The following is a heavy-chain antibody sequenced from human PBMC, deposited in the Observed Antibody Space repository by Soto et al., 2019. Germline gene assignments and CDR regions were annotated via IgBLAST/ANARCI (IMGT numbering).Heavy chain of an antibody. CDR3: ARSYSNYNQEDGMDV. CDR1: GYTFTSCY. J-gene: IGHJ6*02. V-gene: IGHV1-46*01. CDR2: INSSGDTT. Sequence: ASVKVSCKASGYTFTSCYMHWVRQAPGQGLEWMGIINSSGDTTGYAQKFQGRVTMTRDTSTSTVYMELSSLRSEDTAVYYCARSYSNYNQEDGMDVWGQGTTVTVSS. D-gene: IGHD4-4*01.